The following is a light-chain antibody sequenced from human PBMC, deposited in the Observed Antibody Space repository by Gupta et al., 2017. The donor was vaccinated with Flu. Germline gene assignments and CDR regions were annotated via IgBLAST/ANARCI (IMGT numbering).Light chain of an antibody. J-gene: IGLJ3*02. V-gene: IGLV1-47*02. CDR1: SSNIGNND. CDR2: SNN. Sequence: RVTISCSGSSSNIGNNDVYWYQQLPGTDPKILIFSNNQRPSGVPDRFSGSKSGDYASRDISGLRSEEEADYYCAAWDDSLSGRVFGGGTKLTVL. CDR3: AAWDDSLSGRV.